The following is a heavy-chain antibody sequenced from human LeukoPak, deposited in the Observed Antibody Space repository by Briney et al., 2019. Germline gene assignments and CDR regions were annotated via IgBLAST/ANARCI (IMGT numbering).Heavy chain of an antibody. J-gene: IGHJ4*02. CDR1: GFTFSTYA. CDR2: ISGSGGST. D-gene: IGHD3-22*01. CDR3: ARKTDSGGQGDY. V-gene: IGHV3-23*01. Sequence: GGSLRLSCAASGFTFSTYAMSWVRQIPGKGLEWVSAISGSGGSTYYADSVKGRFTISRDNSKNTLYLQMNSLRAEDTAVYYCARKTDSGGQGDYWGPGTLVTVSS.